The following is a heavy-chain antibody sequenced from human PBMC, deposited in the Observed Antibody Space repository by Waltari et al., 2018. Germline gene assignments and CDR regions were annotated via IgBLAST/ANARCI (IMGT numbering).Heavy chain of an antibody. D-gene: IGHD3-22*01. CDR2: IIPIGSTA. V-gene: IGHV1-69*01. J-gene: IGHJ4*02. Sequence: QVQLVQSGAEVKKPGSSVKVSCKASGGTFSSYAISWVRQAPGPGLEWMGGIIPIGSTANYAQRFQGRVTITADESTSTAYMELSSVRAEETAVYYCASYYYDSSGYYYVGVDYWGQGTLVTVSS. CDR3: ASYYYDSSGYYYVGVDY. CDR1: GGTFSSYA.